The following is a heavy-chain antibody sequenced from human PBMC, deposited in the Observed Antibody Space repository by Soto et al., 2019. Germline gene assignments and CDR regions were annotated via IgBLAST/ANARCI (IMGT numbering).Heavy chain of an antibody. J-gene: IGHJ6*03. CDR2: ISSSSSTI. V-gene: IGHV3-48*01. CDR3: ASGGGYYYYYYMDV. D-gene: IGHD3-16*01. Sequence: GGSLRLSCAASGFTFSSYSMNWVRQAPGKGLEWVSYISSSSSTIYYADSVKGRFTISRDNAKNSLYLQMNSLRAEDTAVYYCASGGGYYYYYYMDVWGKGTTVTVSS. CDR1: GFTFSSYS.